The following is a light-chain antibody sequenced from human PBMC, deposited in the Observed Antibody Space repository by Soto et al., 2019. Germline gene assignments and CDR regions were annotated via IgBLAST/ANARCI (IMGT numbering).Light chain of an antibody. CDR3: QQYGSSPCS. CDR2: GAS. J-gene: IGKJ1*01. CDR1: QGVGSSY. Sequence: IVLTPSPGTLSLSPGERAILPFGTSQGVGSSYLAWYQHKPGQAPRLLIYGASSRATGIPDRFSGSGSGTDFTLSIGRLEPEYFAVYYCQQYGSSPCSFGQGTKV. V-gene: IGKV3-20*01.